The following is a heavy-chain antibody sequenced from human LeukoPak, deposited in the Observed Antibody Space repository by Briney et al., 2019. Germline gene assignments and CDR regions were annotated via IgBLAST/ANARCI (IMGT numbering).Heavy chain of an antibody. V-gene: IGHV3-23*01. CDR3: ARDLLWFGESSVG. J-gene: IGHJ4*02. D-gene: IGHD3-10*01. Sequence: GGSLRLSCAASGFTFDRYSMNWVRQAPGRGLEWVSTISGNGYSTFYADPVKGRFTISRDNSNNTLYLQMNALGADDAALYYCARDLLWFGESSVGWGQGSLVTVSS. CDR1: GFTFDRYS. CDR2: ISGNGYST.